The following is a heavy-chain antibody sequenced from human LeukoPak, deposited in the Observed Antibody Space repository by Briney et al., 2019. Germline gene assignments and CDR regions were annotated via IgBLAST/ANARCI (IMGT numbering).Heavy chain of an antibody. D-gene: IGHD5-18*01. Sequence: PSETLSLTCAVYGGSFSSYYWGWIRQPPGKGLEWIGSIYYSGSTYYNPSLRSRVTISVDTSKNQFSLKLSSVTAADTAVYYCARDYQGGYGDKTVDYWGQGTLVTVSS. V-gene: IGHV4-39*07. J-gene: IGHJ4*02. CDR1: GGSFSSYY. CDR3: ARDYQGGYGDKTVDY. CDR2: IYYSGST.